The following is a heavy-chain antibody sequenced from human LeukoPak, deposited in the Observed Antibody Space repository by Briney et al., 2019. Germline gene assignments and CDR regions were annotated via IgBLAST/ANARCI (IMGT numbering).Heavy chain of an antibody. D-gene: IGHD3-10*01. V-gene: IGHV4-59*01. CDR3: ARGIITFDY. CDR2: IYYSGST. Sequence: PSETLSLTCTVSGGSISSYYWSWIRQPPGKGLEWIGHIYYSGSTYYNPSLKGRVTISVDTSKNQFSLKLSSVTAADTAVYYCARGIITFDYWGQGTLVTVSS. CDR1: GGSISSYY. J-gene: IGHJ4*02.